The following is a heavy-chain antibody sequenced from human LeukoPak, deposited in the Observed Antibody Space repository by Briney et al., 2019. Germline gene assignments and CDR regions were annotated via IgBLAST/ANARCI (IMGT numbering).Heavy chain of an antibody. CDR2: IYSGGST. D-gene: IGHD7-27*01. CDR1: GFTVSSNY. V-gene: IGHV3-66*01. J-gene: IGHJ3*02. Sequence: GGSLRLSCAASGFTVSSNYMSWIRQAPGKGLEWVSVIYSGGSTYYADSVKGRFTISRDNSKNTLYLQMNSLRAEDTAVYYCASDLTGEAFDIWGQGTMVTVSS. CDR3: ASDLTGEAFDI.